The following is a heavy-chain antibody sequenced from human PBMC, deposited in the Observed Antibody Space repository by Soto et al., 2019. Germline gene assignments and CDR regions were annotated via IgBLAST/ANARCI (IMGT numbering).Heavy chain of an antibody. D-gene: IGHD3-22*01. CDR2: IYYSGST. Sequence: PSETLSLTCTVSGASISSSSFYWGWIRQPPGKGLEWIASIYYSGSTFYNPSLKSRVTMSVDTSKNQFSLNLGSVTAADTAVYYCAGGGSIVVATRRLMDVWGKGTTVTVSS. J-gene: IGHJ6*03. CDR3: AGGGSIVVATRRLMDV. V-gene: IGHV4-39*01. CDR1: GASISSSSFY.